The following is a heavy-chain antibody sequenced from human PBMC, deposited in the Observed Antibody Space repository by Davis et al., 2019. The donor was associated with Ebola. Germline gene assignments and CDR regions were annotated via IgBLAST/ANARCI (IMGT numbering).Heavy chain of an antibody. CDR3: AGGIAVGAFDY. J-gene: IGHJ4*02. CDR1: RFAFASYA. Sequence: SVPVSRMPSRFAFASYALHWVRQAHGQSLEWIGWINAGNGHTKYSQNFQGRVTITRDTSASTVYMYLSSLRSEDTGVFYCAGGIAVGAFDYWGQGTLGTVSS. D-gene: IGHD6-19*01. CDR2: INAGNGHT. V-gene: IGHV1-3*01.